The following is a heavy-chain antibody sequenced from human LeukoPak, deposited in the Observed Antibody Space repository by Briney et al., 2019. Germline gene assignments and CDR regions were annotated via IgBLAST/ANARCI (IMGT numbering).Heavy chain of an antibody. CDR1: GGSISSGSYY. CDR3: ARDMSHIRGWHMDV. Sequence: SETLSLTCTVSGGSISSGSYYWGWIRQPPGKGLEWIGNIYYSGITDYNPSLKSRVTISVDTSKNQFSLKLSSVTAADTAVYYCARDMSHIRGWHMDVWGKGTTVTVSS. V-gene: IGHV4-39*07. J-gene: IGHJ6*03. D-gene: IGHD3-10*01. CDR2: IYYSGIT.